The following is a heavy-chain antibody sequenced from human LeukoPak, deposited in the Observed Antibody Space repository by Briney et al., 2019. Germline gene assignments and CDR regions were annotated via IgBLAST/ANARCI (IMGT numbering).Heavy chain of an antibody. D-gene: IGHD3-22*01. J-gene: IGHJ3*02. CDR3: ARQKGAYYYDSSGYGAFDI. Sequence: RGAPRKFSFQGSGSPFTTSSFAGARQLPGKGLEWLGIIYPIDSDTRYSPSFQAQVTISADKSISTAYLEWSRLKASDTAMYYCARQKGAYYYDSSGYGAFDIWGQGTMVTVSS. CDR2: IYPIDSDT. CDR1: GSPFTTSS. V-gene: IGHV5-51*01.